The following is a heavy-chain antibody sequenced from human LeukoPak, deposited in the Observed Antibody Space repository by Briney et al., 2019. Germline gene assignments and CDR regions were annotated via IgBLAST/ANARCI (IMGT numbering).Heavy chain of an antibody. CDR2: INHSGST. V-gene: IGHV4-39*01. CDR3: ARHGLIAARHAFDI. D-gene: IGHD6-13*01. Sequence: PSETLSLTCTVSGGSISSSSYYWGWIRQPPGKGLEWIGEINHSGSTNYNPSLKSRVTISVDTSKNQFSLKLSSVTAADTAVFCCARHGLIAARHAFDIWGQGTMVTVSS. J-gene: IGHJ3*02. CDR1: GGSISSSSYY.